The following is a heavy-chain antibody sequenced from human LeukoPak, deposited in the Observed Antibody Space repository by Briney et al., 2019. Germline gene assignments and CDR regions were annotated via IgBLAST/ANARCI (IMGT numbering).Heavy chain of an antibody. V-gene: IGHV1-18*01. CDR1: GYTFTNYV. D-gene: IGHD2-15*01. Sequence: ASVKVSCKASGYTFTNYVVNWVRQAPGQGLEWMGRISAYNGNTNYAQKFQDRVTMTTATSTSTAYMELRSLRSHDTAVYYCARDLDEVVVGAWDYWGQGTLVTVSS. CDR3: ARDLDEVVVGAWDY. CDR2: ISAYNGNT. J-gene: IGHJ4*02.